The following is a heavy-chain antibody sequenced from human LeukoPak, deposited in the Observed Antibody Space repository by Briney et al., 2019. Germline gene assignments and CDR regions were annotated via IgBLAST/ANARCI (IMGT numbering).Heavy chain of an antibody. D-gene: IGHD3-22*01. V-gene: IGHV3-23*01. CDR2: ISGSGGST. Sequence: QAGGSLRLSCAASGFTFSSYAMSWVRQAPGKGLEWVSAISGSGGSTYYADSVKGRFTISRDNSKNTLYLQMHSLRAEDAAVYYCAKGSYEDSSGFTSPLGQGGLLTVSS. CDR1: GFTFSSYA. CDR3: AKGSYEDSSGFTSP. J-gene: IGHJ5*02.